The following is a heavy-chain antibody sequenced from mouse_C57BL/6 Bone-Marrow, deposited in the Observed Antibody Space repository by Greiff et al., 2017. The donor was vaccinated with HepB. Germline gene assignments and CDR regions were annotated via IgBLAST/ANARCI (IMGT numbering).Heavy chain of an antibody. CDR1: GYTFTSYW. J-gene: IGHJ1*03. Sequence: QVQLQQSGAELVKPGASVKMSCKASGYTFTSYWMHWVKQRPGRGLEWTGRIDPNSGGTKYNEKFKSKATLTVDKPSSTAYMQLSSLTSEDSAVYECARPTTVYYWYFDFWGTGTTVTVSS. CDR3: ARPTTVYYWYFDF. CDR2: IDPNSGGT. V-gene: IGHV1-72*01. D-gene: IGHD2-5*01.